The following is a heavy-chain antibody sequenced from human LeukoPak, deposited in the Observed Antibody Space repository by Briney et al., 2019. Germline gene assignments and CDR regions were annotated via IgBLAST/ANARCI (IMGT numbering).Heavy chain of an antibody. V-gene: IGHV3-23*01. Sequence: HPGGSLRLSCAASGFTFSNYAMSWVRQAPGKGLEWVSIISGSGDSAYSADSMKGRFTISRDNSKNTLYLQMNTLRAEDTAVYYCAKALGAVCGTGCSSRYFDCWGQGTLVTVSS. CDR3: AKALGAVCGTGCSSRYFDC. D-gene: IGHD2-21*02. CDR2: ISGSGDSA. J-gene: IGHJ4*02. CDR1: GFTFSNYA.